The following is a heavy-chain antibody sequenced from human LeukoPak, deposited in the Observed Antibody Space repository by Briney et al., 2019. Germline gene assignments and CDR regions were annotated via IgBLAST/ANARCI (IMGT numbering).Heavy chain of an antibody. Sequence: PSETLSLTCTVSGASVSGSAYYWGWIRQPPGKGLEWIGNIYYSGSTYYNESLESRVTISIDTSKNQISLKLNSVTAADTAMYYCAKSGGYGLDYWGQGTLVTVSS. CDR1: GASVSGSAYY. J-gene: IGHJ4*02. D-gene: IGHD1-26*01. CDR2: IYYSGST. V-gene: IGHV4-39*01. CDR3: AKSGGYGLDY.